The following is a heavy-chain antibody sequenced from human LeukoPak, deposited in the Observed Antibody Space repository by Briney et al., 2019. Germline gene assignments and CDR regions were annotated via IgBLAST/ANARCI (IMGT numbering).Heavy chain of an antibody. CDR1: GYTFTTYG. D-gene: IGHD2-15*01. Sequence: ASVKVSCKXSGYTFTTYGISWVRQAPGQGLEWMGWISPYNGNTNYAKKLQGRVTMTTDTSTSTAYMELRSLRSDDTAVYYCARDRAVVVAATDYWGQGTLVTVSS. CDR3: ARDRAVVVAATDY. J-gene: IGHJ4*02. V-gene: IGHV1-18*01. CDR2: ISPYNGNT.